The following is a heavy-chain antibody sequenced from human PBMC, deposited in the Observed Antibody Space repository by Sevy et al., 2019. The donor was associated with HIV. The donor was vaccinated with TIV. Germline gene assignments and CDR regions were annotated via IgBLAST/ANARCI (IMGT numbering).Heavy chain of an antibody. CDR1: GGSISGYY. Sequence: SETLSLTCTVSGGSISGYYWSWIRQPPGKGLEWIGYIYYSGSTNYNPSLKSRVTISVDTSKNQFSLKLSSVTAADTAVYYGARGGGLPYCSGGSCYYLWGQGTLVTVSS. CDR2: IYYSGST. J-gene: IGHJ4*02. CDR3: ARGGGLPYCSGGSCYYL. V-gene: IGHV4-59*01. D-gene: IGHD2-15*01.